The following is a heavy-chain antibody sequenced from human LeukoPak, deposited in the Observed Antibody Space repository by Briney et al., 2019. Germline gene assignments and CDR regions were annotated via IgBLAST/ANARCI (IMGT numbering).Heavy chain of an antibody. Sequence: PGGSLRLSCAASGFGFSRYWMHWVRQAPGKGLEWVSYISSSGSTIYYADSVKGRFTISRDNAKNSLYLQMNSLRAEDTAVYYCAELGITMIGGVWGKGTTVTISS. CDR1: GFGFSRYW. V-gene: IGHV3-48*03. J-gene: IGHJ6*04. CDR3: AELGITMIGGV. CDR2: ISSSGSTI. D-gene: IGHD3-10*02.